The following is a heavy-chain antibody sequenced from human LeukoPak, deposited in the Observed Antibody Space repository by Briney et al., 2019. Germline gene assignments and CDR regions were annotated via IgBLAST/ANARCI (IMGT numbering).Heavy chain of an antibody. CDR3: ARSGSSSWSSLLDY. J-gene: IGHJ4*02. Sequence: ASVKVSCKASGYIFTSYGITWVPQAPGQGLEWMGRITTFNDRTVLAEKFRARITMTTDTTTAYMTLRKLRSDDTAVYYCARSGSSSWSSLLDYWGQGSLVIVS. V-gene: IGHV1-18*01. CDR1: GYIFTSYG. D-gene: IGHD6-13*01. CDR2: ITTFNDRT.